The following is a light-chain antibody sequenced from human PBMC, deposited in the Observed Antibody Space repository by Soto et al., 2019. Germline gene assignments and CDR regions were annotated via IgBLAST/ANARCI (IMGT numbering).Light chain of an antibody. CDR2: LGS. Sequence: DIVMTQAPLSLPVTPGEPASISCSSSQSLLHSNGYNYLDCYLQQPGQSPQLLIYLGSNRASGVTDRFSVSGAGSHFTLKISSEEAEDVGVYYCMQALQTPYTFGQGTKLEIK. J-gene: IGKJ2*01. CDR1: QSLLHSNGYNY. V-gene: IGKV2-28*01. CDR3: MQALQTPYT.